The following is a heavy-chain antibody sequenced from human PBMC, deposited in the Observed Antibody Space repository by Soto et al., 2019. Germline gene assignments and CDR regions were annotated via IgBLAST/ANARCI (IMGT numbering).Heavy chain of an antibody. Sequence: EVQLVESGGDLVQPGGSLRLSCAASGFTFSTYEMNWVRQAPGKGLEWISYISSSGSLIYYADSVRGRFTISRDSAKNPRYQKRNSLRAGDTAFFYCAREEQICGGDCFPPWGQGTLVTVPS. J-gene: IGHJ5*02. CDR1: GFTFSTYE. CDR2: ISSSGSLI. CDR3: AREEQICGGDCFPP. D-gene: IGHD2-21*02. V-gene: IGHV3-48*03.